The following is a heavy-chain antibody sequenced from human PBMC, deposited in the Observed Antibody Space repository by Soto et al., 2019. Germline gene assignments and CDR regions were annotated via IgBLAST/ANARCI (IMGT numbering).Heavy chain of an antibody. CDR3: ARDTKTARPDSYYGMDV. CDR1: GFTFSSYG. CDR2: IWYDGSNK. Sequence: QVQLVESGGGVVQPGRSLRLSCAASGFTFSSYGMHWVRQAPGKGLELVAVIWYDGSNKYYADSVKGRFTISRDNSKNTLYLQMNSLRAEDTAVYYCARDTKTARPDSYYGMDVWGQGTTVTVSS. D-gene: IGHD6-6*01. J-gene: IGHJ6*02. V-gene: IGHV3-33*01.